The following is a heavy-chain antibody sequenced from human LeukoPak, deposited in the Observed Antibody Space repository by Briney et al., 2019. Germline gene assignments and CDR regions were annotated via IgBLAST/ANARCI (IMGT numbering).Heavy chain of an antibody. CDR1: GFTFSRSW. J-gene: IGHJ4*02. D-gene: IGHD3-16*01. CDR3: AKLLGDVTTLDS. V-gene: IGHV3-7*01. CDR2: INREGSVK. Sequence: GGSLRLSCAASGFTFSRSWLTWVRQAPGKGLEWVASINREGSVKHYLDSVKGRFTISRDNSNNLLFLQMNSLRAEDTAVYFCAKLLGDVTTLDSWGQGTLVTVSS.